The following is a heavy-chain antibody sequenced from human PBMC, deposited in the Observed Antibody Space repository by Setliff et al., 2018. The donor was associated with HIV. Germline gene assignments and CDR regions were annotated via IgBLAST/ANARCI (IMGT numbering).Heavy chain of an antibody. D-gene: IGHD3-9*01. V-gene: IGHV3-20*04. Sequence: GGSLRLSCPASGFTFSSYWMSWVRQAPGKGLEWVSGINWNGAITDYADSVKGRFTISRDNAKNSLHLQMNSLRAEDAAFYYCAREAYDVLTPHAHIDYWGQGVLVTVSS. J-gene: IGHJ4*02. CDR3: AREAYDVLTPHAHIDY. CDR1: GFTFSSYW. CDR2: INWNGAIT.